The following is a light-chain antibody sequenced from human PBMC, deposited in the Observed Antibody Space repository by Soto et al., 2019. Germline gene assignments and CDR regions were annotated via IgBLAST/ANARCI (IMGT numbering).Light chain of an antibody. CDR3: GAWDSSLSAGV. CDR2: HNN. J-gene: IGLJ2*01. CDR1: SSNLGNNY. Sequence: QSVLTQPLSVSAAPGQKVTISCSGSSSNLGNNYVSWFQQLPGTAPKLLIYHNNKRPSGIPDRFSGSKSGTSATLGITGLQTGDEADYYCGAWDSSLSAGVFGGGTKLTVL. V-gene: IGLV1-51*01.